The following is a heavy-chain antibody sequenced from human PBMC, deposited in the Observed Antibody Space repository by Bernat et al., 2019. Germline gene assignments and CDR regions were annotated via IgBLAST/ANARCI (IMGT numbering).Heavy chain of an antibody. CDR2: TSYDGSIR. D-gene: IGHD6-19*01. CDR3: ARVRLSGSYQIDY. Sequence: QVQLVESGGGVVQPGMSLRLSCAVSGFSVTDNAMHWIRQAPGKGLEWVAVTSYDGSIRHYAESVKGRFTISRDSSKNTLFLQANNLRPEDTGVYYCARVRLSGSYQIDYWGQGTLVRVSS. J-gene: IGHJ4*02. CDR1: GFSVTDNA. V-gene: IGHV3-30*01.